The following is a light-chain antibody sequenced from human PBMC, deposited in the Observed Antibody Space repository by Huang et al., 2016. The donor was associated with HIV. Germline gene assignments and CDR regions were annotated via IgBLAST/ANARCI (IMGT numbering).Light chain of an antibody. CDR3: QQYDDLPYT. V-gene: IGKV1-33*01. J-gene: IGKJ2*01. CDR2: DAS. Sequence: DIQMTQSPSSLSASLGDRVTITCQASQDISNYLNWNQQKPGKAPKLLIYDASNLETGVPSRFSGSGSGTDFTFTISSLQPEDIATYYCQQYDDLPYTFGQGTKLEIK. CDR1: QDISNY.